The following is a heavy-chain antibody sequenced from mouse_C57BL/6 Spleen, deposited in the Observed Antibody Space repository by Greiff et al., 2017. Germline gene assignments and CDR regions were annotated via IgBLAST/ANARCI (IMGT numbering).Heavy chain of an antibody. D-gene: IGHD1-1*01. CDR3: ARSEGSSFDY. V-gene: IGHV1-82*01. J-gene: IGHJ2*01. CDR1: GYAFSSSW. Sequence: VQLQQSGPELVKPGASVKISCKASGYAFSSSWMNWVKQRPGKGLEWIGRSYPGDGDTNYNGKFKGTATLTADQSSSTAYVQLSSLTSEDSAVYFCARSEGSSFDYWGQGTTLTVSS. CDR2: SYPGDGDT.